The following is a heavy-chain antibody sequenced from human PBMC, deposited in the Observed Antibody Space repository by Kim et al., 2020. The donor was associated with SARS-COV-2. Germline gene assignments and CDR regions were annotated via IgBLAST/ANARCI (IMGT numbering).Heavy chain of an antibody. V-gene: IGHV3-23*01. Sequence: GGSLRLSCAASGFTSSTYAMTWVRQAPGKGLEWVSGISGSGTATYYADSVKGRFTISRDNSKDTLYLQMNSLRVEDSAVYYCAKAPHFDFWSGYDHYFDYWGQGTLVTVSS. J-gene: IGHJ4*02. CDR1: GFTSSTYA. CDR3: AKAPHFDFWSGYDHYFDY. D-gene: IGHD3-3*01. CDR2: ISGSGTAT.